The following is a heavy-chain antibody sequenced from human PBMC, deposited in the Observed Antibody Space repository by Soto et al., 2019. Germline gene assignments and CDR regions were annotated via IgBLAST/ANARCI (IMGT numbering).Heavy chain of an antibody. Sequence: SETLSLTCTVSGDSVSCASYYWSWIRQPPGKGLEWIGYIHHTGSTTYSPSLKSRVTMSVDTSKKQFSLELNSVTAADTAIYYCARGVGNSRGTFFDYWGQGALVT. CDR3: ARGVGNSRGTFFDY. CDR1: GDSVSCASYY. D-gene: IGHD3-22*01. V-gene: IGHV4-61*01. CDR2: IHHTGST. J-gene: IGHJ4*02.